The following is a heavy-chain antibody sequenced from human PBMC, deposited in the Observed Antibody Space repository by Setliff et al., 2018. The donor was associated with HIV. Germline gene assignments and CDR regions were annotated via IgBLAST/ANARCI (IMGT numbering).Heavy chain of an antibody. CDR3: AKDIRPSIVGADAFDI. D-gene: IGHD1-26*01. J-gene: IGHJ3*02. CDR1: GFAFSDYA. V-gene: IGHV3-9*01. CDR2: ISWNSGSI. Sequence: PGGSLRLSCQASGFAFSDYAMHWVRQAPGKGLEWVSGISWNSGSIGYADSVKGRFTISRDNAKNSLYLQMNSLRAEDTALYYCAKDIRPSIVGADAFDIWGQGTMVTVSS.